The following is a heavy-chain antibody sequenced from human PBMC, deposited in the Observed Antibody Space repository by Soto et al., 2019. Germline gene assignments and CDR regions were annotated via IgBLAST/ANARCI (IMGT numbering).Heavy chain of an antibody. V-gene: IGHV4-59*01. Sequence: PSETLSLTCTVSGGSISSYYWSWIRQPPGKGLEWIGYIYYSGSTNYNPFLKSRVTISVDXXXXXXXXXXXXXXXXXXXXXXXAXGPWCSSTSCSVGNWFDPWGQGTLVTVSS. CDR1: GGSISSYY. CDR2: IYYSGST. CDR3: AXGPWCSSTSCSVGNWFDP. D-gene: IGHD2-2*01. J-gene: IGHJ5*02.